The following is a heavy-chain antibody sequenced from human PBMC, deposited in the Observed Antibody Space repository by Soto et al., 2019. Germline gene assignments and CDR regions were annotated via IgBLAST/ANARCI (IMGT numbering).Heavy chain of an antibody. CDR2: IYYSGST. Sequence: QLQLQESGPGLVKPSETLSLTCTVSGGSISSSFYYWGWIRQPPGKGLEWIGSIYYSGSTYYHPSLKSRVTISVDTSKNQFSLKLSSVTAADTADYYCAVVGAKVSVDYWGQGTLVTVSS. D-gene: IGHD1-26*01. J-gene: IGHJ4*02. CDR1: GGSISSSFYY. V-gene: IGHV4-39*01. CDR3: AVVGAKVSVDY.